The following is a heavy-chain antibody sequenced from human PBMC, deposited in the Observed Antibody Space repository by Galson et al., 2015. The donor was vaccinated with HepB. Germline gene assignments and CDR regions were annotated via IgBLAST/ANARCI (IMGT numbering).Heavy chain of an antibody. CDR3: ARPEVTTVVTDFDS. CDR2: SRNKPRGYST. Sequence: SLRLSCAVSGFTFSDHYIDWVRQAPGKGLEWVGRSRNKPRGYSTAYAASVKGRFTVSRDDSKNSVFLQMNSLRSEDTAVYYCARPEVTTVVTDFDSWGQGTLVTVSS. J-gene: IGHJ4*02. D-gene: IGHD4-23*01. V-gene: IGHV3-72*01. CDR1: GFTFSDHY.